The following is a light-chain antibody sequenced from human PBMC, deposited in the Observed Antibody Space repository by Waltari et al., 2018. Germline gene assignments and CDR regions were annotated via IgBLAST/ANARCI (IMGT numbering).Light chain of an antibody. J-gene: IGKJ4*01. Sequence: DIQMTQSPSSVSASVGDRVTISCRPSQGIGTWLAWYQQKQGKAPNLLIHGASSLQSGVPSRFSGSGSVTEFTLTINGLQPEDFATYYCQQTDSFPLTFGGGTKVEMK. V-gene: IGKV1-12*01. CDR1: QGIGTW. CDR3: QQTDSFPLT. CDR2: GAS.